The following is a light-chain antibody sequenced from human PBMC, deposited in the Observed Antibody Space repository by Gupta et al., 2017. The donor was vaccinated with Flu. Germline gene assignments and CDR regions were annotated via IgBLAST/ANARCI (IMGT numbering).Light chain of an antibody. Sequence: QSVWTQPPSVSAAPAQKVTIPCSGSSSNIGNNYVSWYQQLPGTVPKLIMFENNKRPSGIPDRFSGSRSGTSDSLAINGVQTGDEAEYYCGTSDNRLSSVVFGGGTKLTV. CDR1: SSNIGNNY. CDR3: GTSDNRLSSVV. V-gene: IGLV1-51*02. J-gene: IGLJ3*02. CDR2: ENN.